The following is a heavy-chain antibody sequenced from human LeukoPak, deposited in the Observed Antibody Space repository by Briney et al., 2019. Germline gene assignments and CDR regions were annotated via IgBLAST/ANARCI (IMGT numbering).Heavy chain of an antibody. V-gene: IGHV3-7*01. CDR1: RFTFSNYW. J-gene: IGHJ4*02. Sequence: GGSLRLSCVASRFTFSNYWMSWVRQALGKGLEWVANINQDGSKKVYADSMKGRFTISRGNAKESLYLQLNSLRADDTAVYYCAKWGPHCVGDYCPALDSWGQGTLVTVSS. CDR3: AKWGPHCVGDYCPALDS. CDR2: INQDGSKK. D-gene: IGHD2-21*02.